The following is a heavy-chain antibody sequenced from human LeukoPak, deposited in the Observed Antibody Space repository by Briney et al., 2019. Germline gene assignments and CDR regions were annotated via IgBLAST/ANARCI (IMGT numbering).Heavy chain of an antibody. D-gene: IGHD4-17*01. CDR3: ARGYGDYEPYYFDY. Sequence: SVKVSCXASGGTFSSYAISWARHPPGQGLEGMGRIIPLFGTANYAQKFQGRVTITTDESTSTAYMELSSLRSEDTAVYYCARGYGDYEPYYFDYWGQGTLVTVSS. V-gene: IGHV1-69*05. J-gene: IGHJ4*02. CDR2: IIPLFGTA. CDR1: GGTFSSYA.